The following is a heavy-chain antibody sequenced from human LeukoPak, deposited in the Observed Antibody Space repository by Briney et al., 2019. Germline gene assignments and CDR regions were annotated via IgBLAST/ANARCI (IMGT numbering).Heavy chain of an antibody. J-gene: IGHJ3*02. CDR3: ARGGEMASAFDI. D-gene: IGHD5-24*01. Sequence: PSETLSLTCAVSGGSISSGGYSWSWIRQPPGKGLEWTGYIYHSGSTYYNPSLKSRVTISVDRSKNQFSLKLSSVTAADTAVYYCARGGEMASAFDIWGQGTMVTVSS. V-gene: IGHV4-30-2*01. CDR1: GGSISSGGYS. CDR2: IYHSGST.